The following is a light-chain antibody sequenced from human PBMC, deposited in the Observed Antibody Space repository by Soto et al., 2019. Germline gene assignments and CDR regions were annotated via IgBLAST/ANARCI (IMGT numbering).Light chain of an antibody. CDR3: QQYKNWPPT. CDR2: GVS. CDR1: QTLGSA. J-gene: IGKJ2*01. Sequence: EIVMTQSPATLSVSPGERATLSCRASQTLGSALAWYQQKPGQTLRLLIHGVSTRATTIPARFSGSGSGTEFTLTINDLQSEDFAVYYCQQYKNWPPTFGQGTKLEIK. V-gene: IGKV3-15*01.